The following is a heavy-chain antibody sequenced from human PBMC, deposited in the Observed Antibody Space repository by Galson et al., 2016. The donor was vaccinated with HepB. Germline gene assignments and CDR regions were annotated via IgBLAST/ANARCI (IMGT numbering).Heavy chain of an antibody. CDR2: ISKTGDTT. D-gene: IGHD1-26*01. V-gene: IGHV3-30-3*01. CDR3: AGDFKLGAPDYMDV. CDR1: GFTFSDWD. Sequence: SLRLSCAASGFTFSDWDFHWVRQAPGKGQDWVAVISKTGDTTFYGDSVKGRLTISRDNSKNTVDLQIHSLRSEDAAVYFCAGDFKLGAPDYMDVWGKGTTVTVS. J-gene: IGHJ6*03.